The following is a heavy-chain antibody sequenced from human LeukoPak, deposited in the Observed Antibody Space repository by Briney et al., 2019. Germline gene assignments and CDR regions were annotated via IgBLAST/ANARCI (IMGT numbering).Heavy chain of an antibody. V-gene: IGHV6-1*01. CDR2: TYYRSKWHY. CDR3: AKIRSPDAFDI. J-gene: IGHJ3*02. CDR1: GDRVSSNSAV. Sequence: SQTLSLTCAIAGDRVSSNSAVWNWIKQSPSRGLEWLGRTYYRSKWHYAHAESVKSRIIINPDTSNNQFSLQLNSVPPDDTAVYYCAKIRSPDAFDIWGQGTVVTVSS.